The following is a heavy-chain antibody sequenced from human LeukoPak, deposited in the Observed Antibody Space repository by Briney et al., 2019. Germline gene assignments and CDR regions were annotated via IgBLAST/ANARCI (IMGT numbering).Heavy chain of an antibody. V-gene: IGHV7-4-1*02. Sequence: ASVKVSCKASGYTFSTYPINWVRQAPGQGLEWMGWINTNTGSPTYAQGLTGRFAFSLDTSVSPAFLQINSLKAEDTALYYCVRGIDTTGYFNYWGQGTLVTVSS. D-gene: IGHD3-22*01. CDR1: GYTFSTYP. CDR3: VRGIDTTGYFNY. J-gene: IGHJ4*02. CDR2: INTNTGSP.